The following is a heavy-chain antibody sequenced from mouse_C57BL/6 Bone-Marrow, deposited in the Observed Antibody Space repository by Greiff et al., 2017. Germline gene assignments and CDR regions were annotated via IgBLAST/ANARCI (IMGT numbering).Heavy chain of an antibody. CDR3: AHDSNYFAWFAY. CDR2: IDPAYGNT. D-gene: IGHD2-5*01. Sequence: VQLKESVAELVRPGASVKLSCTASGFNIKNTYMHWLKQRPEQGLEWIGRIDPAYGNTKYAPTFQGKATITADTSSNTAYLQLSSLTSGDTAIYYCAHDSNYFAWFAYWGPGTLVTVSA. CDR1: GFNIKNTY. J-gene: IGHJ3*01. V-gene: IGHV14-3*01.